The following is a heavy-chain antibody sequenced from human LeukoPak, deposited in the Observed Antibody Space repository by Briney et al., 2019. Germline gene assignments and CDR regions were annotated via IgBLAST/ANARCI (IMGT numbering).Heavy chain of an antibody. CDR2: INPSGGST. Sequence: ASVKVSCKASGYTFTSYYMHWVRQAPGQGLEWMGIINPSGGSTSYAQKFQGRVTMTRDTSTSTVYMELSSLRSEDTAVYYCARGYCSGGSCNDWFDPWGQGTLVTVSS. CDR1: GYTFTSYY. V-gene: IGHV1-46*01. CDR3: ARGYCSGGSCNDWFDP. D-gene: IGHD2-15*01. J-gene: IGHJ5*02.